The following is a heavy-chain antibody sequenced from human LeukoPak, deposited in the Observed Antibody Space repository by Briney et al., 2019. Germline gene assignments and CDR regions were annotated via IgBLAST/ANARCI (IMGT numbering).Heavy chain of an antibody. V-gene: IGHV1-46*01. CDR2: INPSGGGT. J-gene: IGHJ3*02. CDR3: ATGSRVFAFDI. D-gene: IGHD6-25*01. CDR1: GHTFTSYY. Sequence: ASVKVSCKASGHTFTSYYLHWVRQAPGQGLEWMGIINPSGGGTNYAQKFQGRVTMTRDTSTGTVYMELSSLRSDDTAVYYCATGSRVFAFDIWGQGTMVTVSS.